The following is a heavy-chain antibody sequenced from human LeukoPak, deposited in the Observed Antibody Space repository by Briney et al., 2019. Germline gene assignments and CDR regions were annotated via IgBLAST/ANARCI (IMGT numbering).Heavy chain of an antibody. CDR2: IRYDGNNK. Sequence: PGGSLRLSCAASGFSFSSYGMDWVRQAPGKGLEWVAFIRYDGNNKDYADSIKGRFTISRDNSKNTLYLQMKSLRGEGTAVYYCARQYCSSTGCFYYYYYYMDVWGKGTTVTVSS. CDR3: ARQYCSSTGCFYYYYYYMDV. J-gene: IGHJ6*03. V-gene: IGHV3-30*02. D-gene: IGHD2-2*01. CDR1: GFSFSSYG.